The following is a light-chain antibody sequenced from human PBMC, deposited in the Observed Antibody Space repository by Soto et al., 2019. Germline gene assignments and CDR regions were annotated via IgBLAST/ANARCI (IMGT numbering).Light chain of an antibody. CDR2: DAS. J-gene: IGKJ2*03. Sequence: DLQMTQSPSSLSASVGDRVTITCQASQDISNYLNWYQQKPGKAPKLLIYDASNLETGVPSRFSGSGSGTDFTFTISSLQPEDIATYYCQQYDNLPYGFVQVTKLAIK. CDR1: QDISNY. V-gene: IGKV1-33*01. CDR3: QQYDNLPYG.